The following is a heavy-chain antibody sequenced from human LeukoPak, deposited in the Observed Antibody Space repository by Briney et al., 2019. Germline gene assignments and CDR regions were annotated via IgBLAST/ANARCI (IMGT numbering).Heavy chain of an antibody. Sequence: GGSLRLSCAASGFTFSSYGMHWVRQAPGKGLEWVAFIQFDGSHIFYPDSVRGRFTISRDNYKHTLYLQMSSLRAEDTAVFYCAKTSDQLLYSKLDYWGQGTLLTVSS. CDR2: IQFDGSHI. V-gene: IGHV3-30*02. CDR1: GFTFSSYG. J-gene: IGHJ4*02. CDR3: AKTSDQLLYSKLDY. D-gene: IGHD2-8*01.